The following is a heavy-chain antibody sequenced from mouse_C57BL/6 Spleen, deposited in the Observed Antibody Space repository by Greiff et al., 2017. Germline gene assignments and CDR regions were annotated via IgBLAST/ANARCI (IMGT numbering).Heavy chain of an antibody. CDR2: ISSGGDYI. D-gene: IGHD2-5*01. V-gene: IGHV5-9-1*02. Sequence: EVQGVESGEGLVKPGGSLKLSCAASGFTFSSYAMSWVRQTPEKRLEWVAYISSGGDYIYYADTVKGRFTISRDNARNTLYLQMSSLKSEDTAMYYCTRDDSNYWYFDVWGTGTTVTVSS. CDR1: GFTFSSYA. CDR3: TRDDSNYWYFDV. J-gene: IGHJ1*03.